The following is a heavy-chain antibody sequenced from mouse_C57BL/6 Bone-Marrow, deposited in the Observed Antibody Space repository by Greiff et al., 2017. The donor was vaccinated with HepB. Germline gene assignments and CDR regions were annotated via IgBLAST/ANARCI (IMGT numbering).Heavy chain of an antibody. CDR3: TTDWFAY. J-gene: IGHJ3*01. CDR2: IDPENGDT. Sequence: DVQLQESGAELVRPGASVKLSCTASGFNIKDAYMHWVKQRPEQGLEWIGWIDPENGDTEYASKFQGKATITADTSSNTAYLQLSSLTSEDTAVYYCTTDWFAYWGQGTLVTVSA. V-gene: IGHV14-4*01. CDR1: GFNIKDAY.